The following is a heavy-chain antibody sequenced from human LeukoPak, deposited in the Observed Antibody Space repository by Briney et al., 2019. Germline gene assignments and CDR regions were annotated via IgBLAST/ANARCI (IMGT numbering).Heavy chain of an antibody. CDR3: ARETGGNWGLGHEGLYYFDF. J-gene: IGHJ4*02. CDR1: GFTFISYA. D-gene: IGHD7-27*01. V-gene: IGHV3-23*01. Sequence: GGSLRLSCSASGFTFISYAMTWVRRAPGKGLEWVSAISGSGVSTYYADSVKGRFTISRDNSKNTLYMQMKNLRAEDTATYFCARETGGNWGLGHEGLYYFDFWGQGTLVTVSS. CDR2: ISGSGVST.